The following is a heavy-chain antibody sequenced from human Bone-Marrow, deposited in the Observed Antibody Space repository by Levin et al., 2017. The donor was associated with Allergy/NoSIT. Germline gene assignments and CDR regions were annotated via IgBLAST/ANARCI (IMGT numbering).Heavy chain of an antibody. J-gene: IGHJ4*02. Sequence: SLRLSCAASGFTFSDFGFHWVRQAPGKGLEWVAFVSSDGHREYYADSVNGRFSISRDSSNNTVFLQMDRLKSEDKGVYFCARGFSVLVSTLPFDYWGQGPLVTVSS. D-gene: IGHD2-8*02. V-gene: IGHV3-30-3*01. CDR2: VSSDGHRE. CDR3: ARGFSVLVSTLPFDY. CDR1: GFTFSDFG.